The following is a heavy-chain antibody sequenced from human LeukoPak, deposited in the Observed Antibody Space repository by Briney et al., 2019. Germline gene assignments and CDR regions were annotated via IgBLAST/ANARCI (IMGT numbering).Heavy chain of an antibody. Sequence: GGSLRLSCAASGFTLSSYSMNWVRQAPGKGLEWVSSISSSSSYIYYADSVKGRFTISRDNAKNSLYLQMNSLRAEDTAVYYCARERDSSGWHYYYGVDVWGQGTTVSVSS. V-gene: IGHV3-21*01. J-gene: IGHJ6*02. CDR3: ARERDSSGWHYYYGVDV. CDR1: GFTLSSYS. D-gene: IGHD6-19*01. CDR2: ISSSSSYI.